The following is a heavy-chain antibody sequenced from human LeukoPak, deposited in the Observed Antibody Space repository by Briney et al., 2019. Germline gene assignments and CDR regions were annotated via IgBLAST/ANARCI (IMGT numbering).Heavy chain of an antibody. CDR2: ISWNGGSI. J-gene: IGHJ4*02. V-gene: IGHV3-9*01. Sequence: GGSLRLSCAASGFTFDDYAMHWVRQAPGKGLEWVSGISWNGGSIGYADSVKGRFTISRDNAKNSLYLQMNSLRAEDTALYYCAKDASPGSGWYFNYFDYWGQGTLVTVSS. CDR3: AKDASPGSGWYFNYFDY. CDR1: GFTFDDYA. D-gene: IGHD6-19*01.